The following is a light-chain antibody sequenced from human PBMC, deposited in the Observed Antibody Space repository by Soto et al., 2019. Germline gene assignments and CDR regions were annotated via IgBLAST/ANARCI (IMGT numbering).Light chain of an antibody. Sequence: DIQMTQSPSTPSASVGDRVTITSRASQSISSWLAWYQQKPGKAPKLLIYKASTLESGVPSNFSGSGSGTEFSLTISSLQPEDFATYYCQQYNAYPWTFGQGTKVDTK. CDR3: QQYNAYPWT. CDR1: QSISSW. V-gene: IGKV1-5*03. CDR2: KAS. J-gene: IGKJ1*01.